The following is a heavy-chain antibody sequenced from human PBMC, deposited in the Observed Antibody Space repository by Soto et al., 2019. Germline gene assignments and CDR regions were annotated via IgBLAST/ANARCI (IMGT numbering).Heavy chain of an antibody. Sequence: SGPTLVNPTQTLTLTCTFSGFSLSTNGVGVGWIRQPPGKALEWLALIYWDDDKGYSPSLKSRLTITKDTSKNQVVLTVANMDPVDTATYYCARRGGLLPWDVFDIWG. CDR1: GFSLSTNGVG. V-gene: IGHV2-5*02. CDR2: IYWDDDK. CDR3: ARRGGLLPWDVFDI. J-gene: IGHJ3*02. D-gene: IGHD2-21*02.